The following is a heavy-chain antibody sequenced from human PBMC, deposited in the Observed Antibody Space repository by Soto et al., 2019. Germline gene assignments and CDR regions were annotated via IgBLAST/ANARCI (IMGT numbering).Heavy chain of an antibody. CDR3: AKDLGWELLLGWLRGFDY. J-gene: IGHJ4*02. CDR2: ISGSGGST. CDR1: GFTFSSYA. D-gene: IGHD1-26*01. Sequence: GGSLRLSCAASGFTFSSYAMSWVRQAPGKGLEWVSAISGSGGSTYYADSVKGRFTISRDNSKNTLYLQMNSLRAEDTAVYYCAKDLGWELLLGWLRGFDYWGQGTLVTVSS. V-gene: IGHV3-23*01.